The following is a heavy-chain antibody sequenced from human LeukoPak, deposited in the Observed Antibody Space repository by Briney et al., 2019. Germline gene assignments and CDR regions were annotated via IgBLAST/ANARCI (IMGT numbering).Heavy chain of an antibody. D-gene: IGHD3-22*01. CDR3: AKVMIAFNAFDY. V-gene: IGHV3-23*01. J-gene: IGHJ4*02. CDR1: GFTFKSYA. Sequence: PGGSLRLSCAAAGFTFKSYAMTWVRQAAGKGLEWVATISSMGGGTFYADSVKGRFTISRDNSKNTLYLQMNSLTVEDTAVYYCAKVMIAFNAFDYWGQGTLVTVSS. CDR2: ISSMGGGT.